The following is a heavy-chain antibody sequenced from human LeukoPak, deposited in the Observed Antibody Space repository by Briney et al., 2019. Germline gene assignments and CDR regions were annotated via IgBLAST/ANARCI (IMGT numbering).Heavy chain of an antibody. CDR3: ARRDSSGYYYRFDY. CDR1: GFTFSSYS. D-gene: IGHD3-22*01. CDR2: ISSSSSYI. V-gene: IGHV3-21*01. J-gene: IGHJ4*02. Sequence: PGGSLRLSCAASGFTFSSYSMNWVRQAPGKGLEWVSSISSSSSYIYYADSVKGRFTISRDNAKNSLYLQMNSLRAEDTAVYYWARRDSSGYYYRFDYWGQGTLVTVSS.